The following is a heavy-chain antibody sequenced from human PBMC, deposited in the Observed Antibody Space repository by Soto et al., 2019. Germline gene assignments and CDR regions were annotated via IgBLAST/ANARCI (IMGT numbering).Heavy chain of an antibody. J-gene: IGHJ5*02. CDR1: GFTFSSYA. Sequence: GGSLRLSCAASGFTFSSYAMSWVRQALGKGLEWVSAISGSGGSTYYADSVKGRFTISRDNSKNTLYLQMNSQRDEDRAVYYCAQIGSSAPVDNWFDPWGQGTLVTVSS. V-gene: IGHV3-23*01. D-gene: IGHD6-6*01. CDR3: AQIGSSAPVDNWFDP. CDR2: ISGSGGST.